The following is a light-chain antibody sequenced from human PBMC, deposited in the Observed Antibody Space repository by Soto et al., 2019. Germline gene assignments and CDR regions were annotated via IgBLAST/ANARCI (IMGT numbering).Light chain of an antibody. CDR1: SSNIGAGYD. V-gene: IGLV1-40*01. J-gene: IGLJ1*01. Sequence: QSVLTQPPSVSGAPGQRVTISCTGSSSNIGAGYDVHWYQQRPGAAPKLLISANINRPSGVPDRFSGSKSGTSASLAITGLQADDEGDYYCQSYDSTLSARYVSGTGTKLTVL. CDR3: QSYDSTLSARYV. CDR2: ANI.